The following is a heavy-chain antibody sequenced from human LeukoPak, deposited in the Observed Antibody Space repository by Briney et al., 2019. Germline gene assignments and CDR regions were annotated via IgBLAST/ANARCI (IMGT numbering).Heavy chain of an antibody. CDR3: GREGYGCYQFEF. V-gene: IGHV3-21*04. CDR2: ISGNSSDI. D-gene: IGHD2-15*01. Sequence: GGSLRLSCAAPGFTFSSYTMNWVRQAPGKGLEWVSSISGNSSDIYYADSVKGRFTISRDNTKNSLYLQMNSLRAEDTAVYYCGREGYGCYQFEFWGQGTLVTVSS. J-gene: IGHJ4*02. CDR1: GFTFSSYT.